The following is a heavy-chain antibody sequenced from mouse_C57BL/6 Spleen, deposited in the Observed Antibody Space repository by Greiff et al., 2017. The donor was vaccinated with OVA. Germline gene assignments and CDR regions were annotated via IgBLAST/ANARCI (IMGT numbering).Heavy chain of an antibody. J-gene: IGHJ3*01. V-gene: IGHV1-54*01. CDR1: GYAFTNYL. CDR3: ARDDYGLFAY. D-gene: IGHD2-4*01. CDR2: INPGSGGT. Sequence: QVQLKQSGAELVRPGTSVKVSCKASGYAFTNYLIEWVKQRPGQGLEWIGVINPGSGGTNYNEKFKGKATLTADKSSSTAYMQLSSLTSEDSAVYFCARDDYGLFAYWGQGTLVTVSA.